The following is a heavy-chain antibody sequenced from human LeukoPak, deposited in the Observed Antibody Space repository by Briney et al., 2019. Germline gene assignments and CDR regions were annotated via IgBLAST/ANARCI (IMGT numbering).Heavy chain of an antibody. V-gene: IGHV1-18*01. J-gene: IGHJ4*02. D-gene: IGHD3-10*01. Sequence: ASGKVSCKASGYTFTNYGIGWMRQAPGQGLEWMGWISAYNGNTNYAQKLQGRVTMTTDTSTSTGYMELRNLRPDDTAVYHCARHVTLVRGPIEFWGQGTLVTVSS. CDR2: ISAYNGNT. CDR3: ARHVTLVRGPIEF. CDR1: GYTFTNYG.